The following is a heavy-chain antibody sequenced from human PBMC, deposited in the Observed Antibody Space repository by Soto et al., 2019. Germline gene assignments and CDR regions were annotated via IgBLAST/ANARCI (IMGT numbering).Heavy chain of an antibody. Sequence: SVKVSCKASGGTFSSYAISWVGQAPGQGLEWMGGIIPIFGTANYAQKFQGRVTITADESTSTAYMELSSLRSEDTAVYYCARVIQGYYGSGSYYNPKSAFDIWG. CDR1: GGTFSSYA. J-gene: IGHJ3*02. CDR2: IIPIFGTA. V-gene: IGHV1-69*13. CDR3: ARVIQGYYGSGSYYNPKSAFDI. D-gene: IGHD3-10*01.